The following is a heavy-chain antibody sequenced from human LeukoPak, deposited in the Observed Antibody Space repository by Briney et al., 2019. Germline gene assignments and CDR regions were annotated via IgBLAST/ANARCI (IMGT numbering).Heavy chain of an antibody. D-gene: IGHD4-17*01. CDR2: IKQDGSEK. Sequence: GGSLRLSCAASGFTFDDYGMTWVRQAPGKGLEWVANIKQDGSEKYYVDSVKGRFTISRDNAKNSLYLQMNSLKAEDTAVYYCARDESFAGDYPYWGQGTLVTVSS. CDR3: ARDESFAGDYPY. J-gene: IGHJ4*02. CDR1: GFTFDDYG. V-gene: IGHV3-7*01.